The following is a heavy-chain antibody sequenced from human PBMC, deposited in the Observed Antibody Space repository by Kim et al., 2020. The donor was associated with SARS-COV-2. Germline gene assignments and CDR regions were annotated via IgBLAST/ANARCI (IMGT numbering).Heavy chain of an antibody. D-gene: IGHD6-6*01. CDR2: IYTSGST. CDR3: ARDDVAARPYALDAFDI. J-gene: IGHJ3*02. Sequence: SETLSLTCTVSGGSISSYYWSWIRQPAGKGLEWIGRIYTSGSTNYNPSLKSRVTMSVDTSKNQFSLKLSSVTAADTAVYYCARDDVAARPYALDAFDIWGQGTMVTVSS. V-gene: IGHV4-4*07. CDR1: GGSISSYY.